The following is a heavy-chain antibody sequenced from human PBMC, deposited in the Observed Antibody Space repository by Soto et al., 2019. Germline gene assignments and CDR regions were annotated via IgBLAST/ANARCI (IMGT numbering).Heavy chain of an antibody. V-gene: IGHV4-34*01. CDR2: IHQNEST. Sequence: QVQLQQWGAGLLKSSETLSLTCAVYSESFSKYYWNWIRQTPGKGLEWIGEIHQNESTDYNPHLNRRVTISIDTSKNQFSLKLNSVTAADTAMYYCARGYYYDTGSSFPDRGQGTLVTVSS. D-gene: IGHD3-10*01. CDR1: SESFSKYY. CDR3: ARGYYYDTGSSFPD. J-gene: IGHJ4*02.